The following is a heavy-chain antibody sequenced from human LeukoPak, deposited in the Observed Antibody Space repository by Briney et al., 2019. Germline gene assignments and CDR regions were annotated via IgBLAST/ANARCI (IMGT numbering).Heavy chain of an antibody. CDR3: AKDPDYDYSNYYPLGYFDY. CDR1: GFTFSSYA. CDR2: ISGSGSST. V-gene: IGHV3-23*01. D-gene: IGHD4-11*01. Sequence: GGSLRLSCAASGFTFSSYAMSWVRQAPGKGLEWVSAISGSGSSTYYADSVKGRFTISRDNSKNTLYLQMNRLRAEDRAVYYGAKDPDYDYSNYYPLGYFDYWGQGTLVTVSS. J-gene: IGHJ4*02.